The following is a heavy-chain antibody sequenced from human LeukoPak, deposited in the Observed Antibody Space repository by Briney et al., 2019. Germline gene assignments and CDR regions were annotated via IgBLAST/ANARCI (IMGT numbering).Heavy chain of an antibody. CDR2: LQNDGSEK. D-gene: IGHD6-13*01. Sequence: GGSLRLSCAPSEFSFSTSGMHWVRQAPGKGLEWVGFLQNDGSEKYFADSVKGRFTISRDNSKNTLYLQMNSLRAEDTAVYYCARESSRIAIGTLDFWGQGTLVTVSS. V-gene: IGHV3-30*02. CDR3: ARESSRIAIGTLDF. CDR1: EFSFSTSG. J-gene: IGHJ4*02.